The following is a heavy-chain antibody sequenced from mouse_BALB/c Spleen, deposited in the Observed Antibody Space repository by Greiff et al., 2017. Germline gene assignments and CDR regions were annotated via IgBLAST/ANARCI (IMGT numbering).Heavy chain of an antibody. J-gene: IGHJ2*01. CDR2: INPSNGGT. V-gene: IGHV1S81*02. Sequence: VQLQQPGAELVKPGASVKLSCKASGYTFTSYYMYWVKQRPGQGLEWIGGINPSNGGTNFNEKFKSKATLTVDKSSSTAYMQLSSLTSEDSAVYYCTRGNSLLRFDYWGQGTTLTVSS. CDR3: TRGNSLLRFDY. D-gene: IGHD1-2*01. CDR1: GYTFTSYY.